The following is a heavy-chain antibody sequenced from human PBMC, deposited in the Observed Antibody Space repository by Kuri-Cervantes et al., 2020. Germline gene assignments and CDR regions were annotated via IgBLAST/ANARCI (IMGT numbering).Heavy chain of an antibody. CDR1: GGSISSYY. Sequence: GSLRLSCTVSGGSISSYYWSWIRQPPGKGLEWIGYIYYSGSTNYNPSLKSRVTISVDTSKNQFSLKLSSVTAADTAVYYCARVEGVYDFWNGHYAAGGMDVWGQGTTVTVSS. D-gene: IGHD3-3*01. CDR3: ARVEGVYDFWNGHYAAGGMDV. J-gene: IGHJ6*02. CDR2: IYYSGST. V-gene: IGHV4-59*01.